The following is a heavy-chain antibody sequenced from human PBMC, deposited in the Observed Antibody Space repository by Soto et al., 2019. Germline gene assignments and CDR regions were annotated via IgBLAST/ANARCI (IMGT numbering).Heavy chain of an antibody. J-gene: IGHJ2*01. D-gene: IGHD2-21*01. CDR2: ISGSGGST. V-gene: IGHV3-23*01. CDR1: GFTFSSYA. Sequence: EVQLLESGGGLVQPGGSLRLSCAASGFTFSSYAMSWVRQAPGKGLEWVSAISGSGGSTYYADSVKGRFTISRDNSKNTLYLQMNSLRAEDTAVYYCAKGFGGDGYNLGWYFDLWGRGTLVTVSS. CDR3: AKGFGGDGYNLGWYFDL.